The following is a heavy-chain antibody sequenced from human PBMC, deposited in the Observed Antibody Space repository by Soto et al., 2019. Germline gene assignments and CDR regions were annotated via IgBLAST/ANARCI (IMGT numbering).Heavy chain of an antibody. J-gene: IGHJ6*02. CDR2: INPNSGGT. D-gene: IGHD3-9*01. V-gene: IGHV1-2*04. CDR3: ARANYDILTGPLGYYYGMDV. Sequence: ASVKVSCKASGYTFTGYYIHWVRQAPGQGLEWMGWINPNSGGTNYAQKFQGWVTMTRDTSISTAYMELSRLRSDDTAVYYCARANYDILTGPLGYYYGMDVWGQGTTVTVSS. CDR1: GYTFTGYY.